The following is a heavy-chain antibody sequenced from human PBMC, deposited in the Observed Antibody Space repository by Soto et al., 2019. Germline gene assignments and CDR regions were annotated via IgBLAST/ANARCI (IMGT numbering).Heavy chain of an antibody. J-gene: IGHJ4*02. CDR2: ISYDGSNK. V-gene: IGHV3-30-3*01. CDR1: GFTFSSYA. Sequence: HPGGSLRLSCAASGFTFSSYAMHWVRQAPGKGLEWVAVISYDGSNKYYADSVKGRFTISRDNSKNTLYLQMNSLRAEDTAVYYCARDLVAARTASYYFEYWCQGTLVTVSS. D-gene: IGHD6-6*01. CDR3: ARDLVAARTASYYFEY.